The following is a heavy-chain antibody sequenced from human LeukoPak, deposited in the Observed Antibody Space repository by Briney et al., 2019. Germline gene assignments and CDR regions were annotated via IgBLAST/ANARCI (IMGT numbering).Heavy chain of an antibody. CDR1: GGSISGYY. CDR3: ARGNRAQLVSLVY. D-gene: IGHD6-13*01. J-gene: IGHJ4*02. V-gene: IGHV4-59*01. CDR2: IYYTGST. Sequence: TSETLSLTCTVSGGSISGYYWTWIRQPPGKGLEWIGYIYYTGSTNYNPSLKSRVTISEDTSKNQFSLELSSVTAADTAVHYCARGNRAQLVSLVYWGQGTLVTVSS.